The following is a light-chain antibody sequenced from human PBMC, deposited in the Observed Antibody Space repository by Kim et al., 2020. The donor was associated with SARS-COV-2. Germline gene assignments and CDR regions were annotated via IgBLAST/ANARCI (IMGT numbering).Light chain of an antibody. CDR2: SDN. Sequence: RVTIPCYVSSPKVGLNTANCYQQLPGTAPNLLIHSDNQRPSGVPDRFSCSKSGTAASLAIRGLQSEDEGDYYCAAWDDSLNAVLFGGGTQLTVL. V-gene: IGLV1-44*01. CDR3: AAWDDSLNAVL. CDR1: SPKVGLNT. J-gene: IGLJ2*01.